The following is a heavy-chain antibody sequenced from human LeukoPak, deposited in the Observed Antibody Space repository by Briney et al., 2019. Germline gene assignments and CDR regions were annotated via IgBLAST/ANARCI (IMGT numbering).Heavy chain of an antibody. CDR2: INPNSGGT. V-gene: IGHV1-2*06. CDR1: GYTFTGYY. Sequence: ASVKVSCQASGYTFTGYYMHWVRQAPCQGLEWMGRINPNSGGTNYAQKLQGRVTMTRDTSISTAYMELSRLRSDDTAVYYCAREDYGDYDYWGQGTLVTVSS. CDR3: AREDYGDYDY. J-gene: IGHJ4*02. D-gene: IGHD4-17*01.